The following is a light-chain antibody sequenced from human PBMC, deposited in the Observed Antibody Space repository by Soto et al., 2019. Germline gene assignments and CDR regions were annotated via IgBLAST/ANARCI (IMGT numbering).Light chain of an antibody. CDR2: GAS. CDR3: QQYSDWPIT. J-gene: IGKJ5*01. Sequence: DIVMTQSPDSLAVSLGESATISCKSSQSILYSSNNKNYLAWYQQQPGQAPRLLIYGASTRATAVPDRFSGSGSGTDFTLTITSLQSDDFAVYFCQQYSDWPITFGQGTRLEI. CDR1: QSILYSSNNKNY. V-gene: IGKV4-1*01.